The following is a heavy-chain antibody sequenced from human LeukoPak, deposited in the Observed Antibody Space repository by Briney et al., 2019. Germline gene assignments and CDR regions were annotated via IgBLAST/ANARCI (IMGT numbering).Heavy chain of an antibody. D-gene: IGHD6-13*01. CDR1: GFPFSIHG. CDR2: ISPGGGPT. CDR3: ARDIVDSSSWYYFDY. Sequence: GGSLRLSCAGSGFPFSIHGMNWVRQAPGKGLEWVSGISPGGGPTYYADSVKGRFTISRDNAKNSLYLQMNSLRAEDTAVYYCARDIVDSSSWYYFDYWGQGTLVTVSS. V-gene: IGHV3-21*01. J-gene: IGHJ4*02.